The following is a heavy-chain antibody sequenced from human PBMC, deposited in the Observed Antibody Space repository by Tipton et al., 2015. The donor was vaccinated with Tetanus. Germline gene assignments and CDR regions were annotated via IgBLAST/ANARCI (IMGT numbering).Heavy chain of an antibody. CDR1: GFTVSSNY. J-gene: IGHJ3*02. CDR3: ARVTSADYYDSSGRPGDAFDI. D-gene: IGHD3-22*01. V-gene: IGHV3-53*01. CDR2: IYSGGST. Sequence: SLRLSCAASGFTVSSNYMSWVRQAPGKGLEWVSVIYSGGSTYYADSVKGRFTISRDNSKNTLYLQMNSLRAEDTAVYYCARVTSADYYDSSGRPGDAFDIWGQGTMVTVSS.